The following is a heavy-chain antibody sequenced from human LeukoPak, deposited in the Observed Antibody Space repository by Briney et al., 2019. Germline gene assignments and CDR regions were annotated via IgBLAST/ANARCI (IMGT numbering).Heavy chain of an antibody. CDR1: GYTLTELS. V-gene: IGHV1-24*01. J-gene: IGHJ4*02. CDR3: ATVPSRDRSYNSFDY. Sequence: ASVKVSCKVSGYTLTELSMHWVRQAPGKGLEWMGGFDPEDGETIYAQKFQGRVTMTEDTSTDTAYMELSSLRSEDTAVYYCATVPSRDRSYNSFDYWGQGTLVTVSS. D-gene: IGHD1-26*01. CDR2: FDPEDGET.